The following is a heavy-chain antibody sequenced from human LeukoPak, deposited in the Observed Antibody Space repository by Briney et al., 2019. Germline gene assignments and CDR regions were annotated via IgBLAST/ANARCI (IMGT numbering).Heavy chain of an antibody. V-gene: IGHV3-23*05. CDR3: SKDVVPDSGWDLDY. CDR2: IYNSGSKT. J-gene: IGHJ4*02. D-gene: IGHD6-19*01. Sequence: GGSLRLSCAASGFTFSGYTMSWVRQAPGKGLEWVSSIYNSGSKTLYADSVKGRFTISRDNSKNTLYLQMNSLTAEDTAIYYCSKDVVPDSGWDLDYWGQGTLVTVSS. CDR1: GFTFSGYT.